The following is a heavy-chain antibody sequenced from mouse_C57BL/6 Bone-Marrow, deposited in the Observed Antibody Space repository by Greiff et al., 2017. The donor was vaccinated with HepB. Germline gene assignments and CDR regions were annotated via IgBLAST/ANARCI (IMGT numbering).Heavy chain of an antibody. D-gene: IGHD1-1*01. CDR3: TTYPYYGSRKGFAY. V-gene: IGHV14-4*01. CDR1: GFNIKDDY. CDR2: LDPENGDT. Sequence: EVQLQQSGAELVRPGASVKLSCTASGFNIKDDYMHWVKQRPEQGLEWIGWLDPENGDTEYASKFQGKATITADTSSNTAYLQLSSLTSEDTAVYYCTTYPYYGSRKGFAYWGQGTLVTVSA. J-gene: IGHJ3*01.